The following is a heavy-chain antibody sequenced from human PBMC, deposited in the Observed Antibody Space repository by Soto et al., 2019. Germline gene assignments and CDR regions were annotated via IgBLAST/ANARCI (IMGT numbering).Heavy chain of an antibody. D-gene: IGHD2-21*01. Sequence: GGSLRLSGAASGFTFSSYCIHWVRQAPCKGLEWVAVIWYDGSNKYYAESVKGRFTISRENSKNTLYLQMNSLRAEDTAVYYCARVTYPFLQCAFDSWGQWTMLTV. CDR1: GFTFSSYC. CDR3: ARVTYPFLQCAFDS. CDR2: IWYDGSNK. J-gene: IGHJ3*02. V-gene: IGHV3-33*01.